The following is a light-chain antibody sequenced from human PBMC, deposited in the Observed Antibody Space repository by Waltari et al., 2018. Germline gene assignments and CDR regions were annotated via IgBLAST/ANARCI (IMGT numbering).Light chain of an antibody. V-gene: IGKV1-39*01. J-gene: IGKJ1*01. CDR1: PSISSY. Sequence: DIQMTQSPSSLSASVAARVTITCRASPSISSYLKWYQQKPGKAPKLRIYAASSLQSGVPSRFSGSGSGTDFTLTISSLQPEDFATYYCQQSYSTLTWTFGQGTKVEIK. CDR2: AAS. CDR3: QQSYSTLTWT.